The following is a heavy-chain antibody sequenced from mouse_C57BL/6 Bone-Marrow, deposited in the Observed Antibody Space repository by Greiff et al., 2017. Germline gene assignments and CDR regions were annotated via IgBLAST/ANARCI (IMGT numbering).Heavy chain of an antibody. CDR1: GFTFSDYG. CDR3: ARPHYYGSSYYYYAMDY. J-gene: IGHJ4*01. V-gene: IGHV5-17*01. CDR2: ISSGSSTI. Sequence: EVKVVESGGGLVKPGGSLKLSCAASGFTFSDYGMHWVRQAPEKGLEWVAYISSGSSTIYYADTVKGRFTISRDNAKNTLFLQMTSLRSEDTAMYYCARPHYYGSSYYYYAMDYWGQGTSVTVSA. D-gene: IGHD1-1*01.